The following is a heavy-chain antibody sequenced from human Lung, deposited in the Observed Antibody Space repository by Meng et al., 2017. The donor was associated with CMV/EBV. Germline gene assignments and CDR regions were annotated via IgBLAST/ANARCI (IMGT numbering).Heavy chain of an antibody. CDR2: TYYRSKWYH. CDR3: ARGINGGCGD. D-gene: IGHD4-23*01. V-gene: IGHV6-1*01. J-gene: IGHJ4*02. Sequence: QGNLHQSGPGPAKPSQTLSLTFAISGDIVSSNSAAWHWIRQSPSRGLEWLGRTYYRSKWYHEYAVSVKSRITISPDTPKNQFSLQLNSMTPEDTAVYYCARGINGGCGDWGQGTLVAVSS. CDR1: GDIVSSNSAA.